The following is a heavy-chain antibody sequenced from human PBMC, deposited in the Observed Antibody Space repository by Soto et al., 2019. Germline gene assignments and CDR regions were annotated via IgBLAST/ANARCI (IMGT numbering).Heavy chain of an antibody. CDR1: GFTFSSYG. CDR2: IWYDGSNK. V-gene: IGHV3-33*01. D-gene: IGHD4-17*01. J-gene: IGHJ6*02. Sequence: GGSLRLSCAASGFTFSSYGMHWVSQAPGKGLEWVAVIWYDGSNKYYADSVKGRFTISRDNSKNTLYLQMNSLRAEDTAVYYCARALWVGLHGDRGGQYYYGMDVWGQGTTVTVSS. CDR3: ARALWVGLHGDRGGQYYYGMDV.